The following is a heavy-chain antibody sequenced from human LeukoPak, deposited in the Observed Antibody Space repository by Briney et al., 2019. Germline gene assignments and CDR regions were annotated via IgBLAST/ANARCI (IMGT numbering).Heavy chain of an antibody. V-gene: IGHV4-59*12. D-gene: IGHD2-2*01. J-gene: IGHJ4*02. CDR1: GGSISSYY. CDR3: ASQHCTSTTCYAYFDY. Sequence: PSETLSLTCTVSGGSISSYYWSWIRQPPGKGLEWIGYIYYSGSTNYNPSLKSRVTMSVDTSKKQFSLKLSSVTAADTAVYYCASQHCTSTTCYAYFDYWGQGTLVTVSS. CDR2: IYYSGST.